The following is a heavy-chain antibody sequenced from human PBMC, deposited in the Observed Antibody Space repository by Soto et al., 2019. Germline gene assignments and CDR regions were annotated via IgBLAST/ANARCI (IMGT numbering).Heavy chain of an antibody. Sequence: QVQLVESGGGVVQPGRSLRLSCAASGFTLSSYAMHWVHQAPGKGLECVAVISYDGSKKYYADSVKGRFTISRDNSKSTLYLQMSTLRAEDTAVYYCARDPYSSGWLDYWGQGTLVTVSS. J-gene: IGHJ4*02. CDR3: ARDPYSSGWLDY. CDR2: ISYDGSKK. D-gene: IGHD6-19*01. CDR1: GFTLSSYA. V-gene: IGHV3-30-3*01.